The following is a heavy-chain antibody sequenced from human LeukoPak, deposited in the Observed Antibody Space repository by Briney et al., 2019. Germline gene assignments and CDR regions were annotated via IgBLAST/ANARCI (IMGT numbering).Heavy chain of an antibody. CDR1: GFAFNDYG. CDR3: TRDYHQDR. D-gene: IGHD1-14*01. V-gene: IGHV3-49*04. CDR2: IRSNRFGGTA. J-gene: IGHJ4*02. Sequence: PGRSLRLSCTVCGFAFNDYGVNWVRQAQGKGLEWLGYIRSNRFGGTAEYAASVKGRMSISKDDSEYIVYLQVDSLKTEDTAMYYCTRDYHQDRWGQGTLVTVSS.